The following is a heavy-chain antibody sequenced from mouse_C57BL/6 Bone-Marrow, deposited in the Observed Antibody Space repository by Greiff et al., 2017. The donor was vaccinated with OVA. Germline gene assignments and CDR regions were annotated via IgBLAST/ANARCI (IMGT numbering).Heavy chain of an antibody. CDR2: INPNNGGT. V-gene: IGHV1-22*01. Sequence: EVQLQQSGPELVKPGASVKMSCKASGYTFTDYNMHWVKQSHGKSLEWIGYINPNNGGTSYNQKFKGKATLTVNKSSSTAYMALRSLTSEESAVYYCARGGALYYYGSSYGPYYFDYWGQGTTLTVSS. CDR3: ARGGALYYYGSSYGPYYFDY. D-gene: IGHD1-1*01. CDR1: GYTFTDYN. J-gene: IGHJ2*01.